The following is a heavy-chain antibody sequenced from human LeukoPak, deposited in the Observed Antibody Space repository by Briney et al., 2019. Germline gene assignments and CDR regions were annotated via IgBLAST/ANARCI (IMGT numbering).Heavy chain of an antibody. Sequence: PSETLSLTCAVYGGSFSGYYWSWIRQPPGKGLEWIGEINHSGSTNYNPSLKSRVTISVDTSKNQFSLKLSSVTAADTAVYYCARVYCSSTSCYSGGDWFDPWGQGTLVTVSS. D-gene: IGHD2-2*01. J-gene: IGHJ5*02. CDR3: ARVYCSSTSCYSGGDWFDP. V-gene: IGHV4-34*01. CDR2: INHSGST. CDR1: GGSFSGYY.